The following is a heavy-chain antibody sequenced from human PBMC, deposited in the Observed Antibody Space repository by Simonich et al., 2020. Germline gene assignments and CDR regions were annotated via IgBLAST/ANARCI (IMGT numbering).Heavy chain of an antibody. J-gene: IGHJ5*02. D-gene: IGHD7-27*01. V-gene: IGHV3-30*07. Sequence: QVQLVESGGVVVQPGRSLRLSCAASGFTFSSYAMHWVRQAPGKGLEWVEVISDDGRNKYYSDYVKGRFTISRDNSKNTLYLQMNSLRAEDTAVYYCARDRNWGWFDPWGQGTLVTVSS. CDR1: GFTFSSYA. CDR2: ISDDGRNK. CDR3: ARDRNWGWFDP.